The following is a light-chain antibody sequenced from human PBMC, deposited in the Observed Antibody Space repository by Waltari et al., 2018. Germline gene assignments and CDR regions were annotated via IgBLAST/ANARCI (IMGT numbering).Light chain of an antibody. J-gene: IGLJ2*01. V-gene: IGLV1-40*01. CDR1: SSNIGADYD. CDR3: QSYDSSLRI. CDR2: ATN. Sequence: QSVLTQPPSVSGAPGQTVTISCTGSSSNIGADYDVHWYQQLPGTAPKLLIYATNNRPSRVPSRFSGSKSGTSASLAITGLQPEDEATYFCQSYDSSLRIFGGGTKLTVL.